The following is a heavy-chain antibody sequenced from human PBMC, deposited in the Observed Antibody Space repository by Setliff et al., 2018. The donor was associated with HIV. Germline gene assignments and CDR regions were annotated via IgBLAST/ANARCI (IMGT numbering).Heavy chain of an antibody. D-gene: IGHD3-9*01. CDR1: GHSIRSGYY. CDR2: IYHSGNT. CDR3: ARDPGYFDWLRSYRHYYGMDV. Sequence: PSETLSLTCSVSGHSIRSGYYWGWIWQPPGKGLEWIGNIYHSGNTYYNPSLKSRVTISVDTSKNQFSLKLSSVTAADTAVYFCARDPGYFDWLRSYRHYYGMDVWGQGTTVTVS. V-gene: IGHV4-38-2*02. J-gene: IGHJ6*02.